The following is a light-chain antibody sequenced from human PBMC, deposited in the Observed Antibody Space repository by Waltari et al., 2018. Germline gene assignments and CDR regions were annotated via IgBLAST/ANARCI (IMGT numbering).Light chain of an antibody. J-gene: IGKJ1*01. CDR1: QSLSSTY. V-gene: IGKV3-20*01. CDR2: GAS. Sequence: EIVLTQSPGTLSLSPGERATLSCRASQSLSSTYVAWYQQRPGQAPRLLIYGASSRATGIPDRFSGSGSGTDFTLTVSRLEPEDVAVYYCQQYFSQWTFGQGTKVEIK. CDR3: QQYFSQWT.